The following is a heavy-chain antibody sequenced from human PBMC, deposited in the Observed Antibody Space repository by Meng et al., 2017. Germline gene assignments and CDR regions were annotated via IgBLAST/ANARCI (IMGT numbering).Heavy chain of an antibody. V-gene: IGHV3-33*01. CDR2: IWYDGSNK. CDR1: EFTFSSYC. Sequence: GGSLRLSCAASEFTFSSYCMHWVRQAPGKGLEWVAVIWYDGSNKYYADSVKGRFTISRDNSKNPLYMQMNSLRAENTAVYYCARDEMDIVLMVYASLWGMDVWGQGTTVTVSS. D-gene: IGHD2-8*01. CDR3: ARDEMDIVLMVYASLWGMDV. J-gene: IGHJ6*02.